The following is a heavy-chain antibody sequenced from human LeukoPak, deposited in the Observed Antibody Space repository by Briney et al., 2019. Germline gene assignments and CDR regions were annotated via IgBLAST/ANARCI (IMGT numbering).Heavy chain of an antibody. Sequence: ASVKVSCKASGYTFTGYYMHWVRQAPGQGLEWMGWINPNSGGTNYAQKFQGRATMTRDTSISTAYMELSRLRSDDTAVYYCARYPGPLYCTNGVCEKGAFDIWGQGTMVTVSS. CDR2: INPNSGGT. CDR1: GYTFTGYY. V-gene: IGHV1-2*02. D-gene: IGHD2-8*01. CDR3: ARYPGPLYCTNGVCEKGAFDI. J-gene: IGHJ3*02.